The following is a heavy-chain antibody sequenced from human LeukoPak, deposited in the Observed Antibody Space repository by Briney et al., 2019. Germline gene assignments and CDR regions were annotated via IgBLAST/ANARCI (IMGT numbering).Heavy chain of an antibody. J-gene: IGHJ4*02. CDR3: AKFVMTAVTSGFGS. CDR2: ISSSGGST. Sequence: HPGGSLRLSCVGSGFALSSYSMSWVRQAPGKGLEWVSAISSSGGSTYYADSVKGRFTISRDNSKNTLYLQMNSLRAEDTAVYYCAKFVMTAVTSGFGSWGQGTLVTVSS. CDR1: GFALSSYS. V-gene: IGHV3-23*01. D-gene: IGHD4-17*01.